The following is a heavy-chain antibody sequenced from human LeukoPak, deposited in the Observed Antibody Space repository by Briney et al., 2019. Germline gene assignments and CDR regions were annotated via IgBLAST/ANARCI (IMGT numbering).Heavy chain of an antibody. CDR2: ITTGVTIT. CDR3: AKRKGLGSDWRTTLLDY. J-gene: IGHJ4*02. V-gene: IGHV3-23*01. Sequence: GGSLRLSCAASGFTFSAEAMTSVRQTPGKGLEWVSSITTGVTITYYADSVKGRFTNSRDNSKNTLYLQMNSLRAEDSAIYYCAKRKGLGSDWRTTLLDYWGQGTLVTVSS. CDR1: GFTFSAEA. D-gene: IGHD2-21*02.